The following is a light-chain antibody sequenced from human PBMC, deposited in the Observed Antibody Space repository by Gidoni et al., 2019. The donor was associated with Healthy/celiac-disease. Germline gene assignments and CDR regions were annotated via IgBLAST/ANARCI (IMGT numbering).Light chain of an antibody. V-gene: IGLV1-44*01. J-gene: IGLJ2*01. CDR3: AAWDDSLNGVV. CDR2: SNN. Sequence: QSVLTQPPSASGTPGQRVTISCSGSSSNIGSNTVNWYQQLPGTAPKLLIYSNNQRPSSVPDRCSGSNSGTSASLAISGLQSEDEADYYCAAWDDSLNGVVFGGGTKLTVL. CDR1: SSNIGSNT.